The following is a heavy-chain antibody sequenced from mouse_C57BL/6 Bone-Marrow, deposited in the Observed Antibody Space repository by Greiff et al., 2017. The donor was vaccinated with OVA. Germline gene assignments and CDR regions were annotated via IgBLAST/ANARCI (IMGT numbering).Heavy chain of an antibody. CDR3: AGPVYYCDPAWVAY. CDR2: ISGGGGNT. J-gene: IGHJ3*01. CDR1: GFTFSSYT. D-gene: IGHD1-1*01. V-gene: IGHV5-9*01. Sequence: EVQLMESGGGLVKPGGSLKLSCAASGFTFSSYTMSWVRQTPEKRLEWVATISGGGGNTYYPDSVKGRFTISRDNAKNTLCLHIISLRAEDTALYDCAGPVYYCDPAWVAYWGQGGLVAGSA.